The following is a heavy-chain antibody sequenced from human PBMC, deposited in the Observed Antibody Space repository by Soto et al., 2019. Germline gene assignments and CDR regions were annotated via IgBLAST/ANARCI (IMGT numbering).Heavy chain of an antibody. CDR3: ARGSIVAAEYGMDV. CDR2: IWHDGSKK. V-gene: IGHV3-33*01. Sequence: QVRLVESGGGVVQPGRSLRLSCAASGFSFSSYGMHWVRQAAGKGLEWVAVIWHDGSKKYYADSVKGRLIISRDNSKNTLYVQINSLRAEDTAVYFCARGSIVAAEYGMDVWGQGTTVTVS. CDR1: GFSFSSYG. D-gene: IGHD6-13*01. J-gene: IGHJ6*02.